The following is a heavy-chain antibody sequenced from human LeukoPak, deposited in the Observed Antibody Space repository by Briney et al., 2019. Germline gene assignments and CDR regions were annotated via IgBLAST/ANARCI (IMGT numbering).Heavy chain of an antibody. CDR2: INLNNGDT. V-gene: IGHV1-2*02. Sequence: ASVKVSCMASRYTLSDYYMHWGPLTVGQGLEWMGWINLNNGDTNYAQKFQGRVTMTRDTSISTAYMELSRLTSDDTAVYYCARGDPGDGYNKDPYWGQGTLVTVSS. CDR3: ARGDPGDGYNKDPY. CDR1: RYTLSDYY. D-gene: IGHD5-24*01. J-gene: IGHJ4*02.